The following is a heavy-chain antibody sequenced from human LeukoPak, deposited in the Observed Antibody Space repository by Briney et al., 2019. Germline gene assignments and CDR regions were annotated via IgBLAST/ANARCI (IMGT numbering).Heavy chain of an antibody. V-gene: IGHV5-51*01. CDR1: GSIFTYYW. J-gene: IGHJ5*02. Sequence: GAALYICCKGSGSIFTYYWIGWVRPPAGKGLEWVGIIYPCDSDTRYSPSFQGQVTISADKSISTAYLQWSSLKASDTAMYYCARRDGSGSYRDYNWFDPGGQGTLVTVSS. D-gene: IGHD3-10*01. CDR2: IYPCDSDT. CDR3: ARRDGSGSYRDYNWFDP.